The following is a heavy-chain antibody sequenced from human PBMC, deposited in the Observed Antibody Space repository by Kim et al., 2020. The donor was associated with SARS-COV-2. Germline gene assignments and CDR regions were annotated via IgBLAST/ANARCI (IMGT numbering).Heavy chain of an antibody. CDR2: ISSNSGHT. D-gene: IGHD3-22*01. CDR1: GYRFSNYG. J-gene: IGHJ4*01. V-gene: IGHV1-18*01. Sequence: ASVKVSCKASGYRFSNYGLVWARQAPGQGLEWMGWISSNSGHTKYAQNVQGRVTLTTDTSTNTGYMELSSLRSDDTAVYYCAPYYDSNSYRGQWDWGQGT. CDR3: APYYDSNSYRGQWD.